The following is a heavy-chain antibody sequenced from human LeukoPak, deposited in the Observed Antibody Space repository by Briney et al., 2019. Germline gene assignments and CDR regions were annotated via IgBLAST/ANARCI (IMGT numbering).Heavy chain of an antibody. CDR1: GDSVSSSPYY. CDR3: ARSLRGSGTYAIDY. J-gene: IGHJ4*02. D-gene: IGHD1-26*01. CDR2: VSYRGTT. V-gene: IGHV4-39*01. Sequence: KPSETLSLTCTFSGDSVSSSPYYWAWIRQPPRKGLEWIGSVSYRGTTYYKPSLRSRVTISVDTSNNQFSLILSSVTAADTALYYCARSLRGSGTYAIDYWGQGTLVTVSS.